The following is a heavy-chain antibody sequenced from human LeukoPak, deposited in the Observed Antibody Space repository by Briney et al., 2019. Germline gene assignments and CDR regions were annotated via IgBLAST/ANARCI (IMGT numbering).Heavy chain of an antibody. CDR3: ATYTNWVAGDV. Sequence: GGSLRVSCVASGFTFSDSWMSWVRQAPGKGLEWLAYIKEDRSEKDYVDSVKGRFTISRDNAKNSLYLQMDSLRAEDTAVYYCATYTNWVAGDVWGQGTTVSVSS. V-gene: IGHV3-7*01. J-gene: IGHJ6*02. CDR2: IKEDRSEK. CDR1: GFTFSDSW. D-gene: IGHD3-16*01.